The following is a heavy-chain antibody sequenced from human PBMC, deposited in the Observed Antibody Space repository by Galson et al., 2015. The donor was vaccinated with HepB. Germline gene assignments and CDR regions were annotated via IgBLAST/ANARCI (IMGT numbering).Heavy chain of an antibody. D-gene: IGHD6-19*01. CDR2: IAWDDDK. CDR3: ARMNSSRWYEYYFDY. J-gene: IGHJ4*02. CDR1: GFSLSPSGPC. Sequence: ALVKPTQTLTLTCAFSGFSLSPSGPCVSWIRQPPGKALEWLARIAWDDDKYYSTSMKTRLTISKDTSKNQVALTMTNMDPVDTATYYCARMNSSRWYEYYFDYWGQGTLVTVSS. V-gene: IGHV2-70*11.